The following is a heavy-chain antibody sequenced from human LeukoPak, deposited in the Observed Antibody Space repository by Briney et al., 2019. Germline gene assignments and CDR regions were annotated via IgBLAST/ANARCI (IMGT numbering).Heavy chain of an antibody. V-gene: IGHV3-73*01. J-gene: IGHJ2*01. D-gene: IGHD1-26*01. Sequence: GGSLRLSCAASGFTFSGSAMHWVRQASGKGLEWVGRIRSKANSYATAYAASVKGRFTISRDDSKNTAYLQMNSLRAEDTAVYYCARVVGAGYFDLWGRGTLVTVSS. CDR2: IRSKANSYAT. CDR1: GFTFSGSA. CDR3: ARVVGAGYFDL.